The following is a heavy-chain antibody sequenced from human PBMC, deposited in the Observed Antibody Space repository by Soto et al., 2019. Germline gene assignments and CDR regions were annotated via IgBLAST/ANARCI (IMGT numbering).Heavy chain of an antibody. CDR1: GGTFSSYA. CDR2: IIPIFGTA. Sequence: QVQLVQSGAEVKKPGSSVKVSCKASGGTFSSYAISWVRQAPGQGLEWMGGIIPIFGTANYAQKFQGRVTIAADESTSTAYIRQSSLRSEDTAVYYYASDEYGDPEPSLRPWGQGALVTVSS. V-gene: IGHV1-69*01. D-gene: IGHD4-17*01. J-gene: IGHJ5*02. CDR3: ASDEYGDPEPSLRP.